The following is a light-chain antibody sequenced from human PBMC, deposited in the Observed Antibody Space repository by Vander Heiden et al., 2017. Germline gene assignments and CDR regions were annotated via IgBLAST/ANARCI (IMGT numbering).Light chain of an antibody. Sequence: IHMTQSPSTLSASVGDKVTITCRATQDITDWLAWYQQRPGEAPRLIIYKASNQESGVSSRFSGSGSGTQFTLTISSLQHDDSANYYCQQCASYYSFGQGTKVEIK. J-gene: IGKJ2*03. CDR1: QDITDW. CDR2: KAS. CDR3: QQCASYYS. V-gene: IGKV1-5*03.